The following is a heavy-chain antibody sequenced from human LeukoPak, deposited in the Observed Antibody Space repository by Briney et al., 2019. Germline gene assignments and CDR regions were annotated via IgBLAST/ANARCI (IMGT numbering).Heavy chain of an antibody. CDR2: VYTSGST. D-gene: IGHD4-11*01. CDR1: GGSIRSGSYY. J-gene: IGHJ5*02. CDR3: ARSLLPNYSDSRNWFDP. Sequence: SETLSLTCTVFGGSIRSGSYYWSWIRQAAGKGLEWIGRVYTSGSTNYNPSLESRVTISVDTSKNQFSLNLSSVTAADTAVYYCARSLLPNYSDSRNWFDPWGQGTLVTVS. V-gene: IGHV4-61*02.